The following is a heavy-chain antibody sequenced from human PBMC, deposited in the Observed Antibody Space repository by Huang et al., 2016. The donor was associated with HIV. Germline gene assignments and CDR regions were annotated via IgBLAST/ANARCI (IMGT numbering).Heavy chain of an antibody. CDR1: GFIFNAFA. D-gene: IGHD4-17*01. J-gene: IGHJ6*03. CDR2: GRSKALGGTS. Sequence: QLVESGGDSVQSGRSLRLSCRGSGFIFNAFAINWFRQAPGKGLEWIGVGRSKALGGTSKCAPSVKDRFTVSRDEAKNVAFLQMDNLQVDDTAIYYCSPSGDDYFYFYMDVWGNGTTVIVS. CDR3: SPSGDDYFYFYMDV. V-gene: IGHV3-49*03.